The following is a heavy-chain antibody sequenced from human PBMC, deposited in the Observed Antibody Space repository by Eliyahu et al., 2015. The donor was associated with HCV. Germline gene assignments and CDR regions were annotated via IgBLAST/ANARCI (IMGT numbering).Heavy chain of an antibody. Sequence: ETLSLTCAVYGGSFSGYYWSWIRQPPGKGLEWIGEINHSGSTNYNPSLKSRVTISVDTSKNQFSLKLSSVTAADTAVYYCARRLGIVVVPGARGNWFDPWGQGTLVTVSS. V-gene: IGHV4-34*01. CDR1: GGSFSGYY. J-gene: IGHJ5*02. CDR3: ARRLGIVVVPGARGNWFDP. CDR2: INHSGST. D-gene: IGHD2-2*03.